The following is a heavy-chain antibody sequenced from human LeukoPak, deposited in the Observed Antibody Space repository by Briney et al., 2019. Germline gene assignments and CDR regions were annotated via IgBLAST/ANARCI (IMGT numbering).Heavy chain of an antibody. J-gene: IGHJ4*02. D-gene: IGHD3-3*01. CDR2: INHSGST. CDR1: GGSFSGYY. V-gene: IGHV4-34*01. CDR3: AAHDFWSGYYRY. Sequence: SETLSLTCAVYGGSFSGYYWSWIRQPPGKGLEWIGEINHSGSTNYNPSLKSRVTISVDTSKNQFSLKLSSVTAADTAVYYCAAHDFWSGYYRYWGQGTLVTVPS.